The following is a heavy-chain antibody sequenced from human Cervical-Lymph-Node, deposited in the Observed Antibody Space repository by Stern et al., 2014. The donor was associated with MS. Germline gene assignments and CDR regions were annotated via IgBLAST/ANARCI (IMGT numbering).Heavy chain of an antibody. D-gene: IGHD4-17*01. V-gene: IGHV3-21*01. CDR2: ISSSSSYI. Sequence: EVHLVESGGGLVKPGGSLRLSCAASGFTLSSYSMNWVRQAPGKGLEWVSSISSSSSYIYYADSVKGRFTISRDNAKNSLYLQMNSLRAEDTAVYYCARDFYGDYWYFDLWGRGTLVTVSS. J-gene: IGHJ2*01. CDR3: ARDFYGDYWYFDL. CDR1: GFTLSSYS.